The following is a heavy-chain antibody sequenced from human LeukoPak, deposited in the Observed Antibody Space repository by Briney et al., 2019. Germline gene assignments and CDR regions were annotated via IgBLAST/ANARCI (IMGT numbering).Heavy chain of an antibody. CDR1: GFAFSSYW. V-gene: IGHV3-7*03. J-gene: IGHJ6*03. Sequence: GGSLRLSCAASGFAFSSYWMSWVRQAPGKGLEWVANIKKDGSEKYYVDSVKGRFTISRDNSKNTLYLKMNSLRAEDTAVYYCAKDESGSYYYYYYMDVWGKGTTVTVSS. CDR2: IKKDGSEK. D-gene: IGHD1-26*01. CDR3: AKDESGSYYYYYYMDV.